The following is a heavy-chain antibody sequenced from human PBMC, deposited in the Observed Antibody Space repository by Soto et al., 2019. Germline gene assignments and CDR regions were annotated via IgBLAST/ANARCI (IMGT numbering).Heavy chain of an antibody. CDR1: GFTFSSYG. J-gene: IGHJ4*02. V-gene: IGHV3-30*18. CDR3: AKDSRYCSGGSCYSGFLDAS. CDR2: ISYDGSNK. Sequence: GGSLRLSCAASGFTFSSYGMHWVRQAPGKGLEWVAVISYDGSNKYYADSVKGRFTISRDNSKNTLYLQMNSLGAEDTAVYYCAKDSRYCSGGSCYSGFLDASGGQGTLVTVSS. D-gene: IGHD2-15*01.